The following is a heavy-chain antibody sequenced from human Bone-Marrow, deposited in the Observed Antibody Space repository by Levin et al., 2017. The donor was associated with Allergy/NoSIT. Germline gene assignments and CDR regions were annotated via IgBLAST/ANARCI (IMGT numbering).Heavy chain of an antibody. D-gene: IGHD3-10*01. J-gene: IGHJ4*02. CDR3: AAWFGAGNE. CDR2: ISPDGNVR. CDR1: GFTFSNSW. V-gene: IGHV3-7*01. Sequence: PGGSLRLSCVVSGFTFSNSWMNWVRQAPGKGLLWVANISPDGNVRRCVGSVEGRFTVSRDNAKNSLYLQMNSLRDEDTAVYYCAAWFGAGNEWGQGALVIVSS.